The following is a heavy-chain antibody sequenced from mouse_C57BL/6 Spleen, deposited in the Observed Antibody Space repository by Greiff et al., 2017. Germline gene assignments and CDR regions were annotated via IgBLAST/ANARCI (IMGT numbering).Heavy chain of an antibody. V-gene: IGHV1-9*01. J-gene: IGHJ2*01. CDR2: ILPGSGST. Sequence: VQLQESGAELMKPGASVKLSCKATGYTFTGYWIEWVKQRPGHGLEWIGEILPGSGSTNYNDKFKGKATFTADTSSNTAYMQLSSLTTEDSAIYYCARGGALDYWGQGTTLTVSS. CDR1: GYTFTGYW. CDR3: ARGGALDY.